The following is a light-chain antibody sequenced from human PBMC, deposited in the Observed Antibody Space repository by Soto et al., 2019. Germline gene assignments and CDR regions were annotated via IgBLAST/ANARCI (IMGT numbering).Light chain of an antibody. J-gene: IGLJ1*01. Sequence: ALTQPASVSGSPGQSITISCTGTSSDVGGYNSVSWYQQHPGKPPKLIIYEVSIRPSGVSDRFSGSKSGNTASLTISGLQAEDEADYYCSSYTSTSSYVFATGTKVTVL. V-gene: IGLV2-14*03. CDR2: EVS. CDR1: SSDVGGYNS. CDR3: SSYTSTSSYV.